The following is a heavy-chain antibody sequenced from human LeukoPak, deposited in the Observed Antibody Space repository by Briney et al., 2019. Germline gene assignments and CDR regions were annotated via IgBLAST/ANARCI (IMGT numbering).Heavy chain of an antibody. CDR2: ISSSSYI. Sequence: KPGGSLRPSCAASGFTFSSYSMNWVRQAPGKGLEWVSSISSSSYIYYADSVKGRLTISRDNAKNSLYLQMNSLRAEDTAVYYCAREFQYYDFWSGYYLFDPWGQGTLVTVSS. CDR3: AREFQYYDFWSGYYLFDP. J-gene: IGHJ5*02. V-gene: IGHV3-21*01. CDR1: GFTFSSYS. D-gene: IGHD3-3*01.